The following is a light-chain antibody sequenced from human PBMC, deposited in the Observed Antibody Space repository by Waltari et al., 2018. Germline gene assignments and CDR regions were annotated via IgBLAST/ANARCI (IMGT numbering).Light chain of an antibody. CDR3: ASFAGSNTL. J-gene: IGLJ2*01. Sequence: QSALTQPPSASGSPGQSVTISRTGTRTATGVYTYVTWYQQHPGKAPKLLIYEVSERPSGVPDRFSGSKSGITASLTVFGLQTEDEADYYCASFAGSNTLFGGGTKLTVL. CDR1: RTATGVYTY. V-gene: IGLV2-8*01. CDR2: EVS.